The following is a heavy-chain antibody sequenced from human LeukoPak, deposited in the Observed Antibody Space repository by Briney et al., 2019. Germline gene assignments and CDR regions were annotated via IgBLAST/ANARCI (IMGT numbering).Heavy chain of an antibody. V-gene: IGHV1-2*02. CDR1: GYPFIGYY. CDR2: INPNNGGT. Sequence: GASVKVSCKASGYPFIGYYIHWVRQAPGQGLQYMGWINPNNGGTNIAQKFQGRVTMTRDTSISTAYMEVSRLRSDDTAVYYCARDYYDSSGYSRFDPWGQGTLVTVSS. J-gene: IGHJ5*02. D-gene: IGHD3-22*01. CDR3: ARDYYDSSGYSRFDP.